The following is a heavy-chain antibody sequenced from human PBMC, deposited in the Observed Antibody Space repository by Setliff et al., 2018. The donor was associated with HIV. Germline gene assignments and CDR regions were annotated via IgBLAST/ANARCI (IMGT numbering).Heavy chain of an antibody. V-gene: IGHV4-34*01. Sequence: SETLSLTCTVSGVSISGYYWTWIRQPPGKGLEWIGEITHSGSTNYNPSLETRVTISVDTSKNQFSLRLTSVTAADTAVYFCERLRIAAAGTVYPPGFWGQGTLVTVSS. J-gene: IGHJ4*02. CDR1: GVSISGYY. D-gene: IGHD6-13*01. CDR2: ITHSGST. CDR3: ERLRIAAAGTVYPPGF.